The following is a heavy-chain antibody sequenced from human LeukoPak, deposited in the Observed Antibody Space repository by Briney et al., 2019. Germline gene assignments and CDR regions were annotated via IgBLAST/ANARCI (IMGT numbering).Heavy chain of an antibody. Sequence: GGSLRLSCAASGFTFNTYTMHWVRQAPGKGLEWVSSISSSSSYIYYADSVKGRFTVSRDNAKNSLYLQMNSLRAEDTAVYYCARGDSSSWYHNCDYWGQGTLVTVSS. CDR3: ARGDSSSWYHNCDY. CDR2: ISSSSSYI. CDR1: GFTFNTYT. J-gene: IGHJ4*02. D-gene: IGHD6-13*01. V-gene: IGHV3-21*01.